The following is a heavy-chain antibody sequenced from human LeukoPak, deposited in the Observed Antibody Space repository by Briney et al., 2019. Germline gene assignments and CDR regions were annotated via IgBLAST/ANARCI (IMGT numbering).Heavy chain of an antibody. CDR3: AADTQKTVVPSTDH. CDR2: FDPDDGET. D-gene: IGHD4-23*01. Sequence: ASVKVSCKVSGYSLIDLSMYWVRQAPGKWLEWMGGFDPDDGETTYAQRFQGRVTITEDTSTDTAYMELTNLRSDDTAVYYCAADTQKTVVPSTDHWGQGTLVTVSS. CDR1: GYSLIDLS. J-gene: IGHJ4*02. V-gene: IGHV1-24*01.